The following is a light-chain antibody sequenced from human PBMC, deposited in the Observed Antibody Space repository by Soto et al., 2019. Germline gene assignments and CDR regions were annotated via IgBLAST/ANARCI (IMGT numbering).Light chain of an antibody. CDR3: QQSYTTPRT. CDR1: QYISTY. V-gene: IGKV1-39*01. J-gene: IGKJ4*02. CDR2: SAS. Sequence: DIQMTQSPSSXSASVGDRVTITCRASQYISTYLNWYRQKSGKAPEVLIYSASTLQSGVPSRFSGRGSGTDFTLTIIGLQFEDFATYYCQQSYTTPRTFGAGTKVDIK.